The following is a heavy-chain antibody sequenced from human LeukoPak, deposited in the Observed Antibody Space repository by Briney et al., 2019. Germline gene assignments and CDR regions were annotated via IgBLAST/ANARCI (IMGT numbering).Heavy chain of an antibody. V-gene: IGHV1-18*01. D-gene: IGHD1-7*01. CDR1: GYTFTSYG. Sequence: ASVKVSCKASGYTFTSYGICWVRQAPGQGLQWMGWISAYNGNTNYAQKLQGRVTMTTDTSTSTAYMELRSLRSDDTAVYYCARAWDQYNWNYGSDYWGQGTLVTVSS. CDR2: ISAYNGNT. CDR3: ARAWDQYNWNYGSDY. J-gene: IGHJ4*02.